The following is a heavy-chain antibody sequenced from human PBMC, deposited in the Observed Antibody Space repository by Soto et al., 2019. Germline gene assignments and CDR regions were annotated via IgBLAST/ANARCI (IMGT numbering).Heavy chain of an antibody. CDR2: ISGSGGST. CDR3: AKIPSGSYWGYFDY. V-gene: IGHV3-23*01. J-gene: IGHJ4*02. D-gene: IGHD1-26*01. CDR1: GFTFSSYA. Sequence: GGSLRLSXAASGFTFSSYAMSWVRQAPGKGLEWVSAISGSGGSTYYADSVKGRFTISRDNSKNTLYLQMNSLRAEDTAVYYCAKIPSGSYWGYFDYWGQGTLVTVSS.